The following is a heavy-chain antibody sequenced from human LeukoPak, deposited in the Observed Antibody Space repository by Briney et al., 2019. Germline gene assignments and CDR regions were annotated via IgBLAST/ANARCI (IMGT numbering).Heavy chain of an antibody. V-gene: IGHV4-39*01. D-gene: IGHD2-15*01. J-gene: IGHJ4*02. CDR1: GGSISISSYY. CDR3: ARHKGYCSGSSCYSNYFDY. Sequence: PSETLSLTCTVSGGSISISSYYWGWIRQPPGKGLEWIGSIYYSGSTYYNPSLKSRVTISVDTSKNQFSLKLSSVTAADTAVYYCARHKGYCSGSSCYSNYFDYWGQGTLVTVSS. CDR2: IYYSGST.